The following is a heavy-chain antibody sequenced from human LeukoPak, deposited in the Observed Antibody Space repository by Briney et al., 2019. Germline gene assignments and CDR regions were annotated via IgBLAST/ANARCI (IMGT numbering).Heavy chain of an antibody. CDR2: IYSGDSDT. CDR1: GSIFTSYW. D-gene: IGHD6-6*01. CDR3: ARNSGIAARSYYYGMDV. Sequence: GGALEISCQGSGSIFTSYWIGWVRQVPGKGLEWMGIIYSGDSDTIYSPSFQGQVTISADKSISTAYLQWSSLKASDTAMDYCARNSGIAARSYYYGMDVWGQGTTVTVSS. V-gene: IGHV5-51*01. J-gene: IGHJ6*02.